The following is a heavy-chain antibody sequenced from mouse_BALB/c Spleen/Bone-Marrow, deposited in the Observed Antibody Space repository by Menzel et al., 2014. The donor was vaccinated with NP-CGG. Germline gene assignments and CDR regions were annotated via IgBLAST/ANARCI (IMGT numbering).Heavy chain of an antibody. CDR2: IRNKANGYTT. V-gene: IGHV7-3*02. CDR1: EFTFTDYY. J-gene: IGHJ2*01. CDR3: ARDKGRVFFDY. Sequence: EVMLVESGGGLVQPGGSLRLSCATSEFTFTDYYMNWVRQPPGKALEWLGFIRNKANGYTTEYSASVKGRFTISRDNSQNILYLQMNTLRAEDSATYYCARDKGRVFFDYWGQGTTLTVSS.